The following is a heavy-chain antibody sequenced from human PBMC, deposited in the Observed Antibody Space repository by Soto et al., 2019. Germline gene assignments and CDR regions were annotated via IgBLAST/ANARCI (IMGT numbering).Heavy chain of an antibody. J-gene: IGHJ4*02. Sequence: EVQLLESGGGLVQPGGSLRLSCAASGFTFSSYAMSWVRQAPGKGLEWVSAISGSGGSTYYADSVKGRFTISRDNSKNTLYLQMNSLRAEDTAVYYCARNPYSSSWPYYFDYWGQGTLVTVSS. CDR2: ISGSGGST. CDR3: ARNPYSSSWPYYFDY. CDR1: GFTFSSYA. V-gene: IGHV3-23*01. D-gene: IGHD6-13*01.